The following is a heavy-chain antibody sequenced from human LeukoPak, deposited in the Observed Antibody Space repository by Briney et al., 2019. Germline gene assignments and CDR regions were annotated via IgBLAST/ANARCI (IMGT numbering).Heavy chain of an antibody. CDR2: ISSGSSFI. V-gene: IGHV3-21*01. D-gene: IGHD3-22*01. CDR3: ARESSGYFY. CDR1: GFTYSTYS. J-gene: IGHJ4*02. Sequence: PGGSLRLSCAASGFTYSTYSMNWVRQAPGKGLEWVSSISSGSSFIYYADSVKGRFTISRDNAKNSLFLQMNSLRAEGTAVYYCARESSGYFYWGQGTLVTVSS.